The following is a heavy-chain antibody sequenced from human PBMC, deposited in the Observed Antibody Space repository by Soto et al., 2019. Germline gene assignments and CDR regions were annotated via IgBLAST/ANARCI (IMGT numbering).Heavy chain of an antibody. CDR3: ARGSSGYSLLNVDY. J-gene: IGHJ4*02. CDR2: INPNTGGT. Sequence: QVQLVQSGAEVLEPGASVKVSCKASGFTFTGYYIHWVRQAPGQGLEWMGWINPNTGGTNYVEKFEGRVSMTGDTSISTVYMELSRLRSNDTAFYYCARGSSGYSLLNVDYWGQGSLVTVSS. V-gene: IGHV1-2*02. D-gene: IGHD3-22*01. CDR1: GFTFTGYY.